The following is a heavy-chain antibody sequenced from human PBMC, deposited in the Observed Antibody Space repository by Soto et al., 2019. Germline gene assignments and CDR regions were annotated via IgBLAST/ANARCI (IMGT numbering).Heavy chain of an antibody. CDR1: GGTFSSYT. D-gene: IGHD3-10*01. CDR3: ARDYGSGSYYNVWNWFDP. V-gene: IGHV1-69*04. J-gene: IGHJ5*02. CDR2: IIPILGIA. Sequence: GASVKVSCKASGGTFSSYTISWVRQAPGQGLEWMGRIIPILGIANYAQKFQGRVTITADKSTSTAYMELSSLRSEDTAVYYCARDYGSGSYYNVWNWFDPWGQGTLVTVSS.